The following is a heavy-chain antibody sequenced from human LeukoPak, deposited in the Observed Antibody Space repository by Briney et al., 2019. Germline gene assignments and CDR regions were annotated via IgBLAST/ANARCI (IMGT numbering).Heavy chain of an antibody. CDR1: GFTFSSSG. V-gene: IGHV3-30*18. J-gene: IGHJ4*02. D-gene: IGHD3-22*01. Sequence: GRSLRLSCAASGFTFSSSGMHWVRQAPGKGLEWVAVISYDGSNKYYADSVKGRLTISRDNSKNTLYLQMNSLRAGDTAVYYCAKDSYDRSGYYYYYFAYWGQGTQVTVSS. CDR3: AKDSYDRSGYYYYYFAY. CDR2: ISYDGSNK.